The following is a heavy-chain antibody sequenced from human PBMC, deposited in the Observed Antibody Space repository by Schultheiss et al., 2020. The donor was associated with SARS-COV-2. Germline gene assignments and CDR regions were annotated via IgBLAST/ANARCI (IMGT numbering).Heavy chain of an antibody. CDR2: ISYDGSNK. CDR1: GFTFSSYA. CDR3: AKARRVEMATNSDY. J-gene: IGHJ4*02. D-gene: IGHD5-24*01. V-gene: IGHV3-30*01. Sequence: GGSLRLSCAASGFTFSSYAMSWVRQAPGKGLEWVAVISYDGSNKYYADSVKGRFTISRDNAKNSLYLQMNSLRAEDTAVYYCAKARRVEMATNSDYWGQGTLVTVSS.